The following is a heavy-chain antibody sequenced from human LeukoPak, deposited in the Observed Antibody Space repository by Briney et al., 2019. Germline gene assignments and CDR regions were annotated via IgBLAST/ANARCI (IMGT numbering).Heavy chain of an antibody. CDR3: ATVFQQRGYYYMDV. V-gene: IGHV1-24*01. Sequence: ASVKVSFKVSGNSLIYLSMHWVRQAPGKGLEWLGGLDPEGGGLIYAQNFQGRAIMTEDTSTDTAYMELSSLKSEDTGVYYCATVFQQRGYYYMDVWGKGTTVTVSS. CDR2: LDPEGGGL. J-gene: IGHJ6*03. D-gene: IGHD6-13*01. CDR1: GNSLIYLS.